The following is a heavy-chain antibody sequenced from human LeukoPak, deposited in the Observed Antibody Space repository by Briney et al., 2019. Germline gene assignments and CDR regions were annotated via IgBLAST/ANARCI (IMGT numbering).Heavy chain of an antibody. CDR3: ARDTGGGYSCYDC. J-gene: IGHJ4*02. CDR2: IKQDGSEK. V-gene: IGHV3-7*01. Sequence: GGSLRLSCAASGFTFSRYWMTWIRQAPGKGLEWVANIKQDGSEKYYVDSVKGRFTISRDNAKNSLYLQMNSLSAEDTAVYYCARDTGGGYSCYDCWGQGTLVTVSS. CDR1: GFTFSRYW. D-gene: IGHD5-18*01.